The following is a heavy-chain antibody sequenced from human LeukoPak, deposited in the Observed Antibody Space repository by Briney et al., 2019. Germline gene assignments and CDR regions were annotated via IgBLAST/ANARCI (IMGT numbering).Heavy chain of an antibody. CDR1: GYTFTGYY. V-gene: IGHV1-2*02. Sequence: GASVKVSCKASGYTFTGYYMHWVRQAPGQGLEWMGWINPNSGGTNYAQRFQGRVTMTRDTSISTAYMELSRLRSDDTAVYYCARGSGYCSGGSCLDWFDPWGQGTLVTVSS. CDR3: ARGSGYCSGGSCLDWFDP. CDR2: INPNSGGT. D-gene: IGHD2-15*01. J-gene: IGHJ5*02.